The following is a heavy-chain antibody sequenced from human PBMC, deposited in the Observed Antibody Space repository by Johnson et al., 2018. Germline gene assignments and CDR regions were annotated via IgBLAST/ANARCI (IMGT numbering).Heavy chain of an antibody. CDR3: TTFLRWELEFDF. Sequence: VQLVESGGGLVKXGGSLRLSCAVSGFMFTDAWMSWFRQAPGMGLAWVGLIKTTGDGGTAEYPAPVKGRFTIPRDYSKNILYLQMNSLNTEDTAVYYCTTFLRWELEFDFWGQGTLVTVSS. CDR1: GFMFTDAW. D-gene: IGHD1-7*01. V-gene: IGHV3-15*01. J-gene: IGHJ4*02. CDR2: IKTTGDGGTA.